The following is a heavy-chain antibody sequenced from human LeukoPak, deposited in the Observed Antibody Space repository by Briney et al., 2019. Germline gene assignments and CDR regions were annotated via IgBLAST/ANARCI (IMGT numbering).Heavy chain of an antibody. CDR2: IYHSGST. CDR3: ARDIVVVVAATGYNWFDP. D-gene: IGHD2-15*01. V-gene: IGHV4-38-2*02. J-gene: IGHJ5*02. CDR1: GYSISSGYY. Sequence: SETLSLTRTVSGYSISSGYYWGWIRQPPGKGLEWIGSIYHSGSTYYNPSLKSRVTISVDTSKNQFSLKLSSVTAADTAVYYCARDIVVVVAATGYNWFDPWGQGTLVTVSS.